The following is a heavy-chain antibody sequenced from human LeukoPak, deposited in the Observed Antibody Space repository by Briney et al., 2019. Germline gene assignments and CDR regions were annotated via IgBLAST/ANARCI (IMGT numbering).Heavy chain of an antibody. CDR1: GGSVSSSSYY. CDR2: IYSSGTT. J-gene: IGHJ6*03. Sequence: PSQTLSLTCSVSGGSVSSSSYYWSWVRQPAGKGLEWIGRIYSSGTTNYNPSLKSRVTISLDTSKNQVSLKLYAVTAADTAVYYCARDADYDFWSGYSYYMDVWGKGTTVTVSS. V-gene: IGHV4-61*02. CDR3: ARDADYDFWSGYSYYMDV. D-gene: IGHD3-3*01.